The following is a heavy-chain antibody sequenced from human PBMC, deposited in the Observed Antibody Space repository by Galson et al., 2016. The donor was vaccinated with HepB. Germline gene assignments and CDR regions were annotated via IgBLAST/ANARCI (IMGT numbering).Heavy chain of an antibody. CDR2: ISYDGRKI. D-gene: IGHD6-19*01. J-gene: IGHJ4*02. V-gene: IGHV3-30-3*02. CDR3: TKTGSGWYFDY. CDR1: GFTFTSRA. Sequence: SLRLSCAASGFTFTSRAMHWVRQAPGKGLESVAVISYDGRKIVYADSVGGRFSISRDNSKNTLFLQMNSLRAEDTAVYYCTKTGSGWYFDYWGQGTLVTVSS.